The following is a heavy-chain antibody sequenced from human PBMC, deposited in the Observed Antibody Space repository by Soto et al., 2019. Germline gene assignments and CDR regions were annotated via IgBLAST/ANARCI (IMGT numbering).Heavy chain of an antibody. Sequence: SETLSLTCAVYGGSFSGYYWSWIRQPPGKGLEWIGEINHSGSTNYNPSLKSRVTISVDTSKNQFSLKLSSVTAADTAVYYCARAVSPEYSSSWDYYYYGMDVWGQGTTVTVSS. D-gene: IGHD6-13*01. CDR3: ARAVSPEYSSSWDYYYYGMDV. CDR2: INHSGST. J-gene: IGHJ6*02. CDR1: GGSFSGYY. V-gene: IGHV4-34*01.